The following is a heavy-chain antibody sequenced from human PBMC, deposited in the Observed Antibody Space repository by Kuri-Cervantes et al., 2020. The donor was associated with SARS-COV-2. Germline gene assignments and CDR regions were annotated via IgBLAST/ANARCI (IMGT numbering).Heavy chain of an antibody. CDR1: GYSISSGYY. V-gene: IGHV4-38-2*01. J-gene: IGHJ4*02. D-gene: IGHD2-21*01. CDR2: IYYSGST. Sequence: SETLSLTCAVSGYSISSGYYWGWIRQPPGKGLEWIGSIYYSGSTYYNPSLKSRVTISVDTPKNQFSLKLSSVTAADTAVYYCARQGPYCGGDCYPRPIDYWGQGTLVTVSS. CDR3: ARQGPYCGGDCYPRPIDY.